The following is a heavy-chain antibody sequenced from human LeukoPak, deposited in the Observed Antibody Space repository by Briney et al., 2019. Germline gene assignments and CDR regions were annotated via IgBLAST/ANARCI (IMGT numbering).Heavy chain of an antibody. J-gene: IGHJ3*02. D-gene: IGHD3-10*01. Sequence: GGSLSLSCAVSGFIFSNYAMNWVRQAPGKGLEWVLAISGSGDRTYYADSVQGRFTISRDNSKNTLSLQMNSLRAEDTAVYYCAKDHDYYASGPIWGQGTMVTVSS. CDR1: GFIFSNYA. V-gene: IGHV3-23*01. CDR2: ISGSGDRT. CDR3: AKDHDYYASGPI.